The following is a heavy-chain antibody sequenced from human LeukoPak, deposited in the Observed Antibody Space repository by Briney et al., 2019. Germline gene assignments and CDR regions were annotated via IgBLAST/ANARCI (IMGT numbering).Heavy chain of an antibody. J-gene: IGHJ4*02. CDR2: INGDGSWT. V-gene: IGHV3-74*01. CDR1: GNYW. D-gene: IGHD2-2*01. Sequence: GGSLRLSCAASGNYWLHWVRQAPGKGLVWVSHINGDGSWTSYADSVKGRFTISKDNAKNTVYLQMNNLRAEDTAVYYCVSFYGTYWGRGTLVTVSS. CDR3: VSFYGTY.